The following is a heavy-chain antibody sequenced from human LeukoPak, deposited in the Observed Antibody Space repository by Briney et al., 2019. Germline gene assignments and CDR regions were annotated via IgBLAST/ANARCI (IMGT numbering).Heavy chain of an antibody. J-gene: IGHJ3*02. D-gene: IGHD6-13*01. CDR2: RYYSGST. V-gene: IGHV4-39*01. CDR1: GGSISPSSHY. CDR3: ARHGAMRAAAAGAAFDI. Sequence: PSETLSLTCTVSGGSISPSSHYWGWVRQPPGKGLEWIGSRYYSGSTYYNPSLKSRVTISVDTSKSQFSLDLTSVTAADTAVYYCARHGAMRAAAAGAAFDIWGQGTMGTVSS.